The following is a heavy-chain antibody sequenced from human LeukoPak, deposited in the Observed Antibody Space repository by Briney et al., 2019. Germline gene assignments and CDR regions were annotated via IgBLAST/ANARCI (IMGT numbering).Heavy chain of an antibody. Sequence: GGSLRLSCAASGFTVSSNYMSWVRQAPGKGLEWVADIKEDGSDKYSVDSMKGRFTISRDNAKNSLYLQMDSLRAEDTAVYYCARDTYRFFDLWGRGTLVTVSP. CDR2: IKEDGSDK. CDR1: GFTVSSNY. CDR3: ARDTYRFFDL. V-gene: IGHV3-7*01. J-gene: IGHJ2*01.